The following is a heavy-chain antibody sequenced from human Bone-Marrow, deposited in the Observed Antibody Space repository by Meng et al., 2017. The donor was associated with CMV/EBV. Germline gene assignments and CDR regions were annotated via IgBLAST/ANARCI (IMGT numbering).Heavy chain of an antibody. CDR2: IRYDGSNK. CDR3: AKDTTDY. Sequence: GESLKISCAASGFTFSSYGMHWVRQAPGKGLEWVAFIRYDGSNKYYADSVKGRFTISRDNSKNTLYLQMNSLRAEDTAVYYCAKDTTDYWGQGTLVTVSS. CDR1: GFTFSSYG. J-gene: IGHJ4*02. V-gene: IGHV3-30*02. D-gene: IGHD1-1*01.